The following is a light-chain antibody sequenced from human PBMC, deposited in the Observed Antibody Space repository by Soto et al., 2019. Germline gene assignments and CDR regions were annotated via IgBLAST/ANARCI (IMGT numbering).Light chain of an antibody. CDR2: DAS. Sequence: DIQMTQSPSTLSASVGDRLTITCRASQSISNWLAWYQQRPGKAPKLLIFDASSLESGVPSRFSGSGSGTEFTLTISSLQPYDFATYYCQQYNTYSKTFGQGTKVEIK. J-gene: IGKJ1*01. CDR3: QQYNTYSKT. V-gene: IGKV1-5*01. CDR1: QSISNW.